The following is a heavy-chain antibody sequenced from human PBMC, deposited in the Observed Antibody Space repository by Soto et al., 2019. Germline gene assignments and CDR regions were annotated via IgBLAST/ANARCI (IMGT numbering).Heavy chain of an antibody. CDR2: INAGNGNT. CDR1: GYTFTSYA. J-gene: IGHJ4*02. Sequence: ASVKVSCKASGYTFTSYAMHWVRQAPGQRLEWMGWINAGNGNTKYPQKFQGRVTITRDTSASTAYMELSSLRSEDTAVYYCARHHDSWGQGTLVTVTS. CDR3: ARHHDS. V-gene: IGHV1-3*01.